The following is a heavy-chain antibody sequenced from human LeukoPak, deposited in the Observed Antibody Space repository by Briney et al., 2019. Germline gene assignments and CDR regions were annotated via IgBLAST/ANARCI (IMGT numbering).Heavy chain of an antibody. CDR1: GYSISSGYY. CDR3: ARETPHFFSDFDY. J-gene: IGHJ4*02. Sequence: SETLSLTCTVSGYSISSGYYWGWIRQPPGKGREWIGSIYHSGSTYYNPSLKSRVTISVDTSKNQFSLKLSSVTAADTAVYYCARETPHFFSDFDYWGQGTLVTVSS. D-gene: IGHD3-3*02. CDR2: IYHSGST. V-gene: IGHV4-38-2*02.